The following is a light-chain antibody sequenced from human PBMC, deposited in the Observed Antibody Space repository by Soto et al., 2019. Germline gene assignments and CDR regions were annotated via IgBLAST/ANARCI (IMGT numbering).Light chain of an antibody. CDR2: EVS. Sequence: QSVLTQPASVSWSPGQSITISCTGTSSDVGGYNSVSWYQQLPGKVPKLIISEVSNRPSGVSPRFSGSKSGNTASLTISGLQAEDEADYFCSSYTSSSTPFVFGTGTKVTVL. CDR1: SSDVGGYNS. J-gene: IGLJ1*01. CDR3: SSYTSSSTPFV. V-gene: IGLV2-14*01.